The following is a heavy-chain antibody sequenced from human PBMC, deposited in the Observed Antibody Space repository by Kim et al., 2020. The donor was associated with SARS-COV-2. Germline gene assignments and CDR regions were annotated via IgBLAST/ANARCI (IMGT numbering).Heavy chain of an antibody. D-gene: IGHD3-10*01. CDR2: INAGNGNT. CDR1: GYTFTSYA. CDR3: ARGPLWFGESDY. Sequence: ASVKVSCKASGYTFTSYAMHWVRQAPGQRLEWMGWINAGNGNTKYSQKFQGRVTITRDTSASTAYMELSSLRSEDTAVYYCARGPLWFGESDYWGQGTLVTVSS. J-gene: IGHJ4*02. V-gene: IGHV1-3*01.